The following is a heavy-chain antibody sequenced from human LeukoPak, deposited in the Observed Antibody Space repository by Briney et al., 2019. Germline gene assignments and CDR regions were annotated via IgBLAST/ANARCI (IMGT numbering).Heavy chain of an antibody. D-gene: IGHD1-26*01. CDR1: GFSFSSFG. CDR2: ISYDGSSK. J-gene: IGHJ5*02. CDR3: ARDIGENWFDP. Sequence: GGSLRLSCAASGFSFSSFGMHWVRQAPGKGLEWVAVISYDGSSKYYADSVKGRFTISRDNSKNTLYLQINSLRAEDTAVYYCARDIGENWFDPWGQGTLDTVSS. V-gene: IGHV3-30*03.